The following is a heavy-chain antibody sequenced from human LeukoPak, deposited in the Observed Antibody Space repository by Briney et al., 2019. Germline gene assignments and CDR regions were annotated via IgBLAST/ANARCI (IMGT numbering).Heavy chain of an antibody. J-gene: IGHJ5*02. CDR3: ARGRSLLYGSGSYSP. V-gene: IGHV4-61*02. CDR2: IYTSGST. CDR1: GGSISSGSYY. Sequence: PSQTLSLTCTVSGGSISSGSYYWSWIRQPAGKGLERIGRIYTSGSTNYNPSLKSRVTISVDTSKNQFSLKLSSVTAADTAVYYCARGRSLLYGSGSYSPWGQGTLVTVSS. D-gene: IGHD3-10*01.